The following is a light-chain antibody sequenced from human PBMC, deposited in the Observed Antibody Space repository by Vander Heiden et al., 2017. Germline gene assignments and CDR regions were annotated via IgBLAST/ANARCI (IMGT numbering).Light chain of an antibody. J-gene: IGLJ1*01. CDR3: LVYYRGAYV. CDR2: RTN. CDR1: TRAVTSVYL. Sequence: QPVVTLEPSLSVSPGLPVTPTCSSSTRAVTSVYLPIWFQQKPGQQPRSLMFRTNNKQSWTPARLSGSLIGDKAALTLSGVQPEGEAEYYCLVYYRGAYVFGSGTKVTVL. V-gene: IGLV7-43*01.